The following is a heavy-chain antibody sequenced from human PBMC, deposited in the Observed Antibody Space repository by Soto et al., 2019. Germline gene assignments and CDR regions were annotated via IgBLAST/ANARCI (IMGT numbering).Heavy chain of an antibody. V-gene: IGHV4-39*01. Sequence: QLQLQESGPGLVKPSETLSLTCTVSGGSISSSSYYWGWIRRPPGKGLEWIGSIYYSGSTYYNPSLKSRVTISVDTSKNQFSLKLSSVTAADTAVYYCARQGYYDSSGSAFDYWGQGTLVTVSS. CDR2: IYYSGST. CDR1: GGSISSSSYY. CDR3: ARQGYYDSSGSAFDY. J-gene: IGHJ4*02. D-gene: IGHD3-22*01.